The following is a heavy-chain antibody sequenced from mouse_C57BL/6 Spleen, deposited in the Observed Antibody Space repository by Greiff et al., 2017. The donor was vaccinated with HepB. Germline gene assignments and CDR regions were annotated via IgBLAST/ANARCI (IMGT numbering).Heavy chain of an antibody. J-gene: IGHJ2*01. Sequence: QVQLQQPGAELVKPGASVKMSCKASGYTFTSYWITWVKQRPGQGLEWIGDIYPGSGSTNYNEKFKSKATLTVDTSSSTAYMQLSSLTSEDSAVYYCARSTYDYDGWAGGYWGQGTTLTVSS. CDR2: IYPGSGST. CDR3: ARSTYDYDGWAGGY. V-gene: IGHV1-55*01. D-gene: IGHD2-4*01. CDR1: GYTFTSYW.